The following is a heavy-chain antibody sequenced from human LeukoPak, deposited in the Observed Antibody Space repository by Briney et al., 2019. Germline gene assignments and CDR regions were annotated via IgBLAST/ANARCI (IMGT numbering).Heavy chain of an antibody. J-gene: IGHJ4*02. D-gene: IGHD6-13*01. CDR1: GFTFSDYY. V-gene: IGHV3-11*06. CDR3: ARDSSSWYGVDY. Sequence: GGSLRLSCAASGFTFSDYYMSWIRQAPGKGLEWVSYISSSSSYTSYADSVKGRFTISRDNAKNSLYLQMNSLRAEDTAVYYCARDSSSWYGVDYWGQGTLVTVSS. CDR2: ISSSSSYT.